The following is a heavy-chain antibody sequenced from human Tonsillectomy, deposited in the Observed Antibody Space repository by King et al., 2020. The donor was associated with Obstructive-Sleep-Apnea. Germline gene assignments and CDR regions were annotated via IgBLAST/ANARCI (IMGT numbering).Heavy chain of an antibody. CDR3: ATRRGAGSSDY. CDR2: RNPNSGNT. V-gene: IGHV1-8*01. J-gene: IGHJ4*02. Sequence: VQLVESGAEVKKPGASVKVSCKASGYTFTSYDINWVRQATGQGLEWMGWRNPNSGNTDYAQKFQGRGSMTRNTSMSTAYMELSALGSEDTAVYYCATRRGAGSSDYWGQGTLVTVSS. D-gene: IGHD2-2*01. CDR1: GYTFTSYD.